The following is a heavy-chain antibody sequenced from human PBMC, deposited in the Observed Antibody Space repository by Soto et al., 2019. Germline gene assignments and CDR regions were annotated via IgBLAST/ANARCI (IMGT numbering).Heavy chain of an antibody. D-gene: IGHD2-8*01. CDR1: GYRFTTYW. J-gene: IGHJ3*01. Sequence: PGESLNISYKGCGYRFTTYWIAWVRQMPGKGLEWMGTIYPSNSETRYRPSFECHVNISADKSITTAYLQWSNLKASDTAMYYCVRHYAITSSFDVWGKGTMVTVSS. CDR3: VRHYAITSSFDV. V-gene: IGHV5-51*01. CDR2: IYPSNSET.